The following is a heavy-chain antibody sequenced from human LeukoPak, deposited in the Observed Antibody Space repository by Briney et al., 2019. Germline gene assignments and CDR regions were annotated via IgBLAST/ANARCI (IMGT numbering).Heavy chain of an antibody. Sequence: GGPLRLSCAASGFAFRSYAMTWVRQAPGKRLEWVSAISGSGGSTYYADSVKGRFTISRDNSKNTLFLQINSLGADDTAVYYCAKDKSGYSSGWSFDYWGQGTLVTVSS. D-gene: IGHD6-19*01. CDR2: ISGSGGST. V-gene: IGHV3-23*01. CDR3: AKDKSGYSSGWSFDY. J-gene: IGHJ4*02. CDR1: GFAFRSYA.